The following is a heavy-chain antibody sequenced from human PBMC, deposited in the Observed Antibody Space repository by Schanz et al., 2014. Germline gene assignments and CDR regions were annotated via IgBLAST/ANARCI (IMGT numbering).Heavy chain of an antibody. J-gene: IGHJ4*02. V-gene: IGHV3-11*04. Sequence: QVQLVESGGGLVKPGGSLRLSCAASGFTFSDYYMSWIRQAPGKGLEWVSYISSSSSTRYYADSVKGRFTISRDNAKNSLYLEMNSLRAEDTALYYCARDRRNADLDYWGQGTLVTVSS. CDR1: GFTFSDYY. CDR3: ARDRRNADLDY. CDR2: ISSSSSTR. D-gene: IGHD1-1*01.